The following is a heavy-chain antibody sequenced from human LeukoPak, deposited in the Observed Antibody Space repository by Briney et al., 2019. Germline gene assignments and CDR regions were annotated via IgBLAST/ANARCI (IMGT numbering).Heavy chain of an antibody. CDR1: GYTFTGYY. CDR3: ATTPDRAVTLDY. CDR2: INPNSGGT. V-gene: IGHV1-2*02. D-gene: IGHD4-17*01. Sequence: ASVKVSCKASGYTFTGYYMHWVRQAPGQGLEWMGWINPNSGGTNYAQKFQGRVTMTRDTSISTAYMELSRLRSDDTAVYYCATTPDRAVTLDYWDQGTLVTVSS. J-gene: IGHJ4*02.